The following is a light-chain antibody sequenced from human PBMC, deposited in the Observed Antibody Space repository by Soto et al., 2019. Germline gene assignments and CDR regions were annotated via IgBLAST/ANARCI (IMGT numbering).Light chain of an antibody. V-gene: IGLV1-40*01. J-gene: IGLJ1*01. CDR1: SSNIGAGYD. Sequence: QSVLTQPPSVSGAPGQRVTISCTGSSSNIGAGYDVHWYQQLPGTAPKLLIYRNDNRPSGVPDRFSGSKSGTSASLAITGLQAEDEADYYCLSFDSSLRDYVFGTGTKVTVL. CDR2: RND. CDR3: LSFDSSLRDYV.